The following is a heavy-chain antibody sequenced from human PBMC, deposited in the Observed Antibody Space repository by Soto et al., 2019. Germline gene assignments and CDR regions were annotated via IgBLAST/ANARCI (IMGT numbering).Heavy chain of an antibody. Sequence: SETLSLTCAVSGGSISSGGYSWSWIRQPPGKGLEWIGYIYHSGSTYYNPSLKSRVTISVDRSKNQFSLKLSSVTAADTAVYYCARGRHTIFGVVANCFDFWGQGTLVTLSS. CDR1: GGSISSGGYS. CDR2: IYHSGST. D-gene: IGHD3-3*01. J-gene: IGHJ5*01. V-gene: IGHV4-30-2*01. CDR3: ARGRHTIFGVVANCFDF.